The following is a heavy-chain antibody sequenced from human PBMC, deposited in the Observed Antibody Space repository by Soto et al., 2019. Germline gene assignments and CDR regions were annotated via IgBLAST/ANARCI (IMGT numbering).Heavy chain of an antibody. V-gene: IGHV4-38-2*01. J-gene: IGHJ4*02. CDR2: IYSSGST. CDR1: GYPISSGYY. Sequence: SVTLCSTGAFSGYPISSGYYWGWIRQPPGKGLEWIALIYSSGSTHYSPSLQSRVTISLGPSENQLSLSLTSVTAADTAVYYCARNPPGPVDFDVWGPGTQVTSPQ. CDR3: ARNPPGPVDFDV.